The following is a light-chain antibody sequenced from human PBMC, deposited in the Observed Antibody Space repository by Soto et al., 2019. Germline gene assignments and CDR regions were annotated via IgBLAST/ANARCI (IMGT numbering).Light chain of an antibody. Sequence: DIQMTQSPSSLSASVGDRVTITCQASQDXXXYXXXYXXXXMKAPKLLIYDVSKLEAGVPSRFSGSGSGTDFTFTISSLQPEDIATYYCQQYDNLPLTFGGGTKVDI. J-gene: IGKJ4*01. V-gene: IGKV1-33*01. CDR3: QQYDNLPLT. CDR1: QDXXXY. CDR2: DVS.